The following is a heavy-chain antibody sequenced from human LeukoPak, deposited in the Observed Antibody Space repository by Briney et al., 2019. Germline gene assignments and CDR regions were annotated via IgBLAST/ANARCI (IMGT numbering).Heavy chain of an antibody. CDR2: ISYHGSDK. V-gene: IGHV3-30*18. CDR3: ANSDSSGYYDY. J-gene: IGHJ4*02. CDR1: GFPLSTYG. Sequence: GGSLRLSCVASGFPLSTYGMHWVRQAPGKGLEWVAVISYHGSDKYYPDSVKGRFTISRDNSKNTLYLQMNSLRVEDTAVYYCANSDSSGYYDYWGQGTLVTVSS. D-gene: IGHD3-22*01.